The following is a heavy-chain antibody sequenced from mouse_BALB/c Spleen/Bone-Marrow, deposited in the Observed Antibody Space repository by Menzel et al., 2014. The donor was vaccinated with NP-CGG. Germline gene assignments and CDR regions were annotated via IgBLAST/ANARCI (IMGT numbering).Heavy chain of an antibody. V-gene: IGHV4-1*02. CDR3: ARLNYYGNLFV. D-gene: IGHD1-1*01. Sequence: EVKLLESGGGLVQPGGSLKLSCAASGFDFSRFWMSWVRQAPGKGLEWIGEINPDSSTISYTPPLKDKFIISRDNAKNTLYLQMSKVRSEDTALYYCARLNYYGNLFVWGAGTTVTVSS. J-gene: IGHJ1*01. CDR1: GFDFSRFW. CDR2: INPDSSTI.